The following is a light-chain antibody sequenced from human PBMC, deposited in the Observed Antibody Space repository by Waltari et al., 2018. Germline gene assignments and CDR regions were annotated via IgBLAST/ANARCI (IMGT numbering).Light chain of an antibody. J-gene: IGLJ3*02. CDR3: TSYTGSNLV. V-gene: IGLV2-8*01. CDR2: EVT. CDR1: SSDLGVYNY. Sequence: QSALTQPPSASGSLGQSVTISCTGTSSDLGVYNYVSWYQHHPGKGPKLLSYEVTKRPSGVPDRVSGSRSGNTASLTVSGLQAEDEADYYCTSYTGSNLVFGGGTKLTVL.